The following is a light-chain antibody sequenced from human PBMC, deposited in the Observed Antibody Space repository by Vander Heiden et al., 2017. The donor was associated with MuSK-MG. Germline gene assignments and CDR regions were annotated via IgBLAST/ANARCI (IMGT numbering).Light chain of an antibody. J-gene: IGKJ2*01. Sequence: DIQMTQSPSSLSASVGDRVTITCRASQSISSYLNWYQQKPGKAPKLLIYAASSLQSGVPSRFSGSGSGTDFTLTISRLQPEDFGTYYCQQSDSTPHTFGQGTKLEIK. CDR3: QQSDSTPHT. V-gene: IGKV1-39*01. CDR1: QSISSY. CDR2: AAS.